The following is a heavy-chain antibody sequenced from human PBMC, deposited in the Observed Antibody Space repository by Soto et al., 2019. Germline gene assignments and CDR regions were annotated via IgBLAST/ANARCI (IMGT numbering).Heavy chain of an antibody. V-gene: IGHV4-39*01. D-gene: IGHD3-22*01. CDR2: IYYSGST. CDR1: GGSVSSSSYY. J-gene: IGHJ1*01. Sequence: SETLSLTCTVSGGSVSSSSYYWGWIRQPPGKGLEWIGNIYYSGSTYYNPSLKNRVTISVDTSKNQFSLKLSSVTAADTAVYYCARFWGYYYDSSGYLEYFQHWGQGTLVTVS. CDR3: ARFWGYYYDSSGYLEYFQH.